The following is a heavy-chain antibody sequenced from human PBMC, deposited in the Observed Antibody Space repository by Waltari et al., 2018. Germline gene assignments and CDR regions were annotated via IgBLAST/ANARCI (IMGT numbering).Heavy chain of an antibody. Sequence: QVQLVQSGAEVKKPGSSVKVSCKASGGTFSSYAISWVRPAPGQGLEWMGGIIPIFGTANYAQKFQGRVTITADESTSTAYMELSSLRSEDTAVYYCARGYCSSASCYYYYYYGMDVWGQGTTVTVSS. D-gene: IGHD2-2*01. CDR1: GGTFSSYA. CDR3: ARGYCSSASCYYYYYYGMDV. J-gene: IGHJ6*02. V-gene: IGHV1-69*12. CDR2: IIPIFGTA.